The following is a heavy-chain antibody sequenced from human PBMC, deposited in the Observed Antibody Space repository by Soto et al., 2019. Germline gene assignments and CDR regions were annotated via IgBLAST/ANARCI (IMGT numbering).Heavy chain of an antibody. Sequence: GGSLRLSCAASGFPFTVFWMSWVRQVPGKGLEWVAMINQGGTERYYVDSVKGRFTISRDNAANLVYLQMDSLRGEDTAVYYCARDGPIQQLGQSYQFWGQGTLVTVS. D-gene: IGHD4-4*01. CDR2: INQGGTER. V-gene: IGHV3-7*01. J-gene: IGHJ1*01. CDR3: ARDGPIQQLGQSYQF. CDR1: GFPFTVFW.